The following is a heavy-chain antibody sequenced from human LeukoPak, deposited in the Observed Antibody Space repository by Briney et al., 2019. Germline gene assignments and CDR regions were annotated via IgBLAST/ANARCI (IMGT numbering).Heavy chain of an antibody. CDR3: ARGPWYSSGWYGSRRFDY. D-gene: IGHD6-19*01. J-gene: IGHJ4*02. V-gene: IGHV3-30*01. CDR1: GFTFSSYA. Sequence: PGGSLRLSCAASGFTFSSYAMHWVRQAPGKGLEWVAVISYDGSNKYYADSVKGRFTISRDNSKNTLYLQMNSLRAEDTAVHYCARGPWYSSGWYGSRRFDYWGQGTLVTVSS. CDR2: ISYDGSNK.